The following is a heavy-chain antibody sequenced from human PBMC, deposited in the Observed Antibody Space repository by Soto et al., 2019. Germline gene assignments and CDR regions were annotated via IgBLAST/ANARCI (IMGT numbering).Heavy chain of an antibody. D-gene: IGHD3-10*01. CDR1: GGSFSGYY. J-gene: IGHJ6*03. V-gene: IGHV4-34*01. CDR2: INHSGST. CDR3: ASTFYGSGSYYPHAYYMDV. Sequence: SETLSLTCAVYGGSFSGYYWSWIRQPPGKGLEWIGEINHSGSTNYNPSLKSRVTISVDTSKNQFSLKLSSVTAADTAVYYCASTFYGSGSYYPHAYYMDVWGKGTTVTVSS.